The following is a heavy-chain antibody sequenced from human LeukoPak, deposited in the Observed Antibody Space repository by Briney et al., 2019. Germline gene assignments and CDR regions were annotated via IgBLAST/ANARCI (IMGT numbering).Heavy chain of an antibody. CDR1: GGSISSGDYY. V-gene: IGHV4-30-4*01. J-gene: IGHJ4*02. Sequence: SQTLSLTCSVSGGSISSGDYYWSWLRQPPGKGLEWIGYIYYSGSTYYNPSLKSRVTISVDTSKNQFSLRLSSVTAADTAVYYCARLDSSGYYPTYYFDYWGQGTLVTVSS. CDR3: ARLDSSGYYPTYYFDY. D-gene: IGHD3-22*01. CDR2: IYYSGST.